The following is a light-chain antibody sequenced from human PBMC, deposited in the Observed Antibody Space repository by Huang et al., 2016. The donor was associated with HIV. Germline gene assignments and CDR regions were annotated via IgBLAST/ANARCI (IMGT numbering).Light chain of an antibody. CDR3: QQRSNWPLT. CDR2: DAF. Sequence: EIVLTQSPASLSLSSGEGATLYCSASQNIDRHLDWYQQRPGQPHRLRIFDAFRRATGVPARFTGSGSGTDFTLTISSLEAEDFAVYYCQQRSNWPLTFGGGTKVEMK. CDR1: QNIDRH. V-gene: IGKV3-11*01. J-gene: IGKJ4*01.